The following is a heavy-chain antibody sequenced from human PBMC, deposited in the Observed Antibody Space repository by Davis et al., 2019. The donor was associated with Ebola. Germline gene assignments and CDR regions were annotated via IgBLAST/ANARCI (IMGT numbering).Heavy chain of an antibody. V-gene: IGHV3-30*18. CDR2: ISYDGSNK. CDR3: AKDVAYCSGGSCYSYGMDV. J-gene: IGHJ6*02. Sequence: SCKASGYTFTGYYMHWVRQAPGKGLEWVAVISYDGSNKYYADSVKGRFTISRDNSKNTLYLQMNSLRAEDTAVYYCAKDVAYCSGGSCYSYGMDVWGQGTTVTVSS. CDR1: GYTFTGYY. D-gene: IGHD2-15*01.